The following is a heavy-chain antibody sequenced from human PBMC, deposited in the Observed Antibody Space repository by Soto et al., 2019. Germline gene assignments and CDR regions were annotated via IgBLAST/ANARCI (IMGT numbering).Heavy chain of an antibody. CDR3: ASGYYGNNDYYYGMDV. J-gene: IGHJ6*02. D-gene: IGHD3-3*01. V-gene: IGHV3-23*01. Sequence: EVQLLESGGGFELPGGSLRLSCVASGFTFSNYAMSWVRQAPGKGLEWVSSINYSGGFTKYADSVTGRFTISRDNSKNTLFLQMNSLRVEDTAVYYCASGYYGNNDYYYGMDVWGQGTTVTVSS. CDR1: GFTFSNYA. CDR2: INYSGGFT.